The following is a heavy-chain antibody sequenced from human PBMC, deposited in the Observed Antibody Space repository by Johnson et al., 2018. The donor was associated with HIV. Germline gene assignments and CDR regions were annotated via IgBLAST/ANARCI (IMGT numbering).Heavy chain of an antibody. Sequence: VQLVESGGGLVQPGGSLRLSCVVSGFTFSRYWMSWVRQAPGKGLEWVANIKQDGSEKQYVDSVKGRFTISRDNAKNSLYLQMNSLRADDTALYYCARVLVAADYAFDIWGQGTMVTVSS. CDR2: IKQDGSEK. D-gene: IGHD1-26*01. V-gene: IGHV3-7*05. CDR3: ARVLVAADYAFDI. CDR1: GFTFSRYW. J-gene: IGHJ3*02.